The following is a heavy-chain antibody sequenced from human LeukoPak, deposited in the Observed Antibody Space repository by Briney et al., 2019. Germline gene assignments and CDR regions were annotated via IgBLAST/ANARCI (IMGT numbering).Heavy chain of an antibody. CDR3: AREKWAKYDFWSGYSDC. CDR2: IRQDGESK. D-gene: IGHD3-3*01. Sequence: PGGSLRLSCAASGFITSDYWMSWVRQAPGKGLEWVANIRQDGESKYYVASVKGRFTISRDDAKNSLYLQMNSLRDEDAAVYYCAREKWAKYDFWSGYSDCWGQGTLVTVSS. CDR1: GFITSDYW. J-gene: IGHJ4*02. V-gene: IGHV3-7*01.